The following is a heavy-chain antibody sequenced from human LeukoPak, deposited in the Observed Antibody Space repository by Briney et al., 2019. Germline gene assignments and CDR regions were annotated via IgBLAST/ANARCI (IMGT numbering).Heavy chain of an antibody. CDR3: ARQGDCSGGSCYPYYYYYYMDV. CDR2: IYHSEST. V-gene: IGHV4-38-2*02. J-gene: IGHJ6*03. Sequence: SETLSLTCTVSGYSISSGYYWGWIRQPPGKGLEWIGSIYHSESTNYNPSLKSRVTISVDTSKNQFSLKLSSVTAADTAVYYCARQGDCSGGSCYPYYYYYYMDVWGKGTTVTISS. CDR1: GYSISSGYY. D-gene: IGHD2-15*01.